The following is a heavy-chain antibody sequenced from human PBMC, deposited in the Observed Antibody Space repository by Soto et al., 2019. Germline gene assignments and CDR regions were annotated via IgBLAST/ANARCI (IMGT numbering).Heavy chain of an antibody. Sequence: GWSLRLSCAASGFSFGSYALSWVRQAPGKGLEWVSTISGSDGKTFYADSVKGRFSISRDTSQSTLYLQMHSLRADDAAMYYCARLSYLDYWGQGTRVTVSS. CDR2: ISGSDGKT. V-gene: IGHV3-23*01. CDR3: ARLSYLDY. J-gene: IGHJ4*02. CDR1: GFSFGSYA.